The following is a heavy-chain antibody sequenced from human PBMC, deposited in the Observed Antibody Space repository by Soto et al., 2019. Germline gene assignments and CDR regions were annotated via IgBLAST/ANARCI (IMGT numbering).Heavy chain of an antibody. CDR2: INAGTGNT. CDR1: GYTFTSYA. CDR3: VREESKGFVGHYGMDV. D-gene: IGHD3-10*01. Sequence: QVQLVHSGAEVKKPGASVKVSCKASGYTFTSYAVHWVRQAPGQRLEWMGWINAGTGNTKYSQKFQGRVTITRDTSASTAYMELSSLRSEDTAVYYCVREESKGFVGHYGMDVWGQGTTVTVSS. V-gene: IGHV1-3*01. J-gene: IGHJ6*02.